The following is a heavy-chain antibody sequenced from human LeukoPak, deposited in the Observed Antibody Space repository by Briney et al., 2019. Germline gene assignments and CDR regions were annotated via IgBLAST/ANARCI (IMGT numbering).Heavy chain of an antibody. CDR1: GGSISSSSYY. D-gene: IGHD3-10*01. CDR3: ARDYVGTYYYGSGSSFDP. V-gene: IGHV4-39*07. Sequence: PSETLSLTCTVSGGSISSSSYYWSWIRQPPGKGLEWIGEINHSGSTNYNPSLKSRVTISVDTSKNQFSLKLSSVTAADTAVYYCARDYVGTYYYGSGSSFDPWGQGTLVTVSS. CDR2: INHSGST. J-gene: IGHJ5*02.